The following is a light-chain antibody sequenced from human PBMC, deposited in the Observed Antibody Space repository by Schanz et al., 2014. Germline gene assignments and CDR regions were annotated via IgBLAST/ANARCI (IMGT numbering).Light chain of an antibody. CDR2: DVS. CDR3: SSYISSTTDVV. CDR1: SSDVGTYNY. V-gene: IGLV2-14*03. J-gene: IGLJ2*01. Sequence: QSALTQPASVSGSPGQSITISCTGTSSDVGTYNYVSWYQHHPGKAPKLMIYDVSDRPSGVSNRFSGSKSGNTASLTISGLQTEDEADYYCSSYISSTTDVVFGGGTKLTVL.